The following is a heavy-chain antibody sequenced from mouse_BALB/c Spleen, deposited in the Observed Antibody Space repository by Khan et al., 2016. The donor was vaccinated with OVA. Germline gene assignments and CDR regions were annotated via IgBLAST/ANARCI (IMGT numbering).Heavy chain of an antibody. J-gene: IGHJ3*01. Sequence: DVHLVESGGDFVRPGGSLKLSCAASGFTFSTYGMSWVRQTPDKRLEWVATINTGGAYTYYPDTVKGRFTISRDNAKNTLYLQLSSLKSEDTAIYYCARLAYYYNSEGFAYWGRGTLVTVS. D-gene: IGHD1-1*01. CDR2: INTGGAYT. V-gene: IGHV5-6*01. CDR1: GFTFSTYG. CDR3: ARLAYYYNSEGFAY.